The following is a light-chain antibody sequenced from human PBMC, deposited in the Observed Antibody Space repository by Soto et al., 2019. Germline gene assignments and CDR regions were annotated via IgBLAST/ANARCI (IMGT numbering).Light chain of an antibody. CDR1: QGIGGS. CDR2: GAS. Sequence: DIQMTQSPDFLSASVGDRVTLTCRASQGIGGSLAWYQRKPGEVPKLLIYGASTLFSGVPSRFSGSGSGTLFTLTISSLQPEDLATYYCQNYNSAPYTFGPGTKV. CDR3: QNYNSAPYT. V-gene: IGKV1-27*01. J-gene: IGKJ2*01.